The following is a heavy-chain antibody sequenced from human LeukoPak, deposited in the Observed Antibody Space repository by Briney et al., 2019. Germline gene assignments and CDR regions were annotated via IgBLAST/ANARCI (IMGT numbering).Heavy chain of an antibody. CDR1: GFTFSSFA. Sequence: GGSLRLSCAASGFTFSSFAMSWVRQAPGKGLEWVSAITGGGGSTYYADSVKGRFTISRDNSKNTLYLQMNSLRAEDTAVYYCAKSSSSWYDGDYWGQGTLVTVSS. J-gene: IGHJ4*02. CDR3: AKSSSSWYDGDY. D-gene: IGHD6-13*01. V-gene: IGHV3-23*01. CDR2: ITGGGGST.